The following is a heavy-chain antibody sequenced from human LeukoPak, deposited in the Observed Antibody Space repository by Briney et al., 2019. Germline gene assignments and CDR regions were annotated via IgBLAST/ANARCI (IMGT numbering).Heavy chain of an antibody. Sequence: GSSLRLSCAASGLSFSSYAMHWVRQAPGKGLEWVAVISYDGTEKYYGDSVKGRFTISRDNSKNTLYLQMNSLRAEDTAVYYCAKRLWGVGDGTAPDPIDHWGQGTLVTVSS. V-gene: IGHV3-30-3*02. D-gene: IGHD4-17*01. J-gene: IGHJ4*02. CDR3: AKRLWGVGDGTAPDPIDH. CDR1: GLSFSSYA. CDR2: ISYDGTEK.